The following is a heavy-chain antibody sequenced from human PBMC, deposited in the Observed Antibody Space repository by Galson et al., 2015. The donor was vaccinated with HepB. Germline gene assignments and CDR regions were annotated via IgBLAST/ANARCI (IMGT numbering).Heavy chain of an antibody. D-gene: IGHD2-15*01. V-gene: IGHV3-23*01. CDR2: ISGSGGNT. J-gene: IGHJ6*02. Sequence: SLRLSCAASGFTFSSYAMRWVRQAPGKGLEWVSAISGSGGNTYYADSVKGRLTISRDNSKNTLYLQMNSLRAEDTAEYYCAKECSGGSCYSGGASYYYGMDVWGQVTTVTVSS. CDR1: GFTFSSYA. CDR3: AKECSGGSCYSGGASYYYGMDV.